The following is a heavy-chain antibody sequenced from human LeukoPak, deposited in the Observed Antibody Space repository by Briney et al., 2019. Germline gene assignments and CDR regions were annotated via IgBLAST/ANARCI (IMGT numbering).Heavy chain of an antibody. J-gene: IGHJ4*02. V-gene: IGHV3-21*01. CDR1: GFTFSSYS. D-gene: IGHD2-2*02. Sequence: GGSLRLSCAASGFTFSSYSMNWVRQAPGKGLEWVSSISSSSSYIYYADSVKGRFAISRDNAKNSLYLQMNSLRAEDTAVYYCARDRGNEYCSSTSCYIPYYFDYWGQGTLVTVSS. CDR3: ARDRGNEYCSSTSCYIPYYFDY. CDR2: ISSSSSYI.